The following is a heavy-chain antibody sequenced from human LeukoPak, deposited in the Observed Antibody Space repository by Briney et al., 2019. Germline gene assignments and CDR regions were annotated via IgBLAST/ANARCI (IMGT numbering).Heavy chain of an antibody. D-gene: IGHD5-12*01. CDR2: ISASGVGT. V-gene: IGHV3-23*01. J-gene: IGHJ6*03. Sequence: GGSLRLSCAASGFAFSNYAVAWVRQAPGKGLEWVSGISASGVGTYYADSVKGRFTISRDNSKNTLYLQMDSLRAEDTALYYCAKDRTGYSGYGYYYYYMDVWGKGTTVTVSS. CDR1: GFAFSNYA. CDR3: AKDRTGYSGYGYYYYYMDV.